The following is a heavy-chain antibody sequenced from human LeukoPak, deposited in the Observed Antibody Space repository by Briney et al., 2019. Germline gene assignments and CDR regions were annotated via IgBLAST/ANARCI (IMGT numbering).Heavy chain of an antibody. J-gene: IGHJ3*02. CDR2: ISSFSGTI. CDR3: AKARGLIGGAFDI. CDR1: GITFRSYS. V-gene: IGHV3-48*04. Sequence: GGSLRLSCVASGITFRSYSMNWVRQAPGKGLEWVSYISSFSGTINYADSVKGRFTISRDNSKNSLYLQMNSLRTEDTALYYCAKARGLIGGAFDIWGQGTMVTVSS. D-gene: IGHD3-22*01.